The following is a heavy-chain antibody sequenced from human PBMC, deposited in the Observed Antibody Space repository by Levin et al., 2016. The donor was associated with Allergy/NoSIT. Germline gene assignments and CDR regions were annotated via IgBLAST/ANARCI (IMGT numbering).Heavy chain of an antibody. CDR3: ARVTIFGVVYQKYGGMDV. CDR1: GGSISSGSSY. D-gene: IGHD3-3*01. J-gene: IGHJ6*02. V-gene: IGHV4-61*02. Sequence: SETLSLTCTVSGGSISSGSSYWSWIRQSAGKGLEWIGRIYTSGSTNYNPSLKSRVTISVDTSKNQFSLRLSSVTAADTAVYYCARVTIFGVVYQKYGGMDVWGQGTTVTVSS. CDR2: IYTSGST.